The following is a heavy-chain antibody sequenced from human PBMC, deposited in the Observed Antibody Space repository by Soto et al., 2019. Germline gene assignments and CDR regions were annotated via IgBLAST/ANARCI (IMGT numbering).Heavy chain of an antibody. CDR2: IYYSGST. CDR3: ARSGSYPYYYYGMDV. D-gene: IGHD3-3*01. J-gene: IGHJ6*02. CDR1: GGSISSSSYY. V-gene: IGHV4-39*01. Sequence: SETLSLTCTVSGGSISSSSYYWGWIRQPPGKGLEWIGSIYYSGSTYYNPSLKSRVTISVDTSKNQFSLKLSSVTAADTAVYYCARSGSYPYYYYGMDVWGQGTTVTVSS.